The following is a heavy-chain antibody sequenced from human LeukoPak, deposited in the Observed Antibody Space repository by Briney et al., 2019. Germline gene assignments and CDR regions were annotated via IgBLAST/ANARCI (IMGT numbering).Heavy chain of an antibody. Sequence: GGSLRLSCAASGFTFSDYYMSWIRQAPGKGLEWVSYISSSGSTIYYADSVKGRFTISRDNAKNSLYLQMNSLRAEDTAVYYCARDPNIFGVVIRPEDVWGKGTTVTVSS. CDR2: ISSSGSTI. CDR3: ARDPNIFGVVIRPEDV. D-gene: IGHD3-3*01. J-gene: IGHJ6*04. CDR1: GFTFSDYY. V-gene: IGHV3-11*01.